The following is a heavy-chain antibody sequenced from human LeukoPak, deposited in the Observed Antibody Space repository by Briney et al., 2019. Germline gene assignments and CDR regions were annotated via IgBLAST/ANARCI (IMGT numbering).Heavy chain of an antibody. J-gene: IGHJ6*02. CDR1: GFTFSSYA. D-gene: IGHD3-22*01. Sequence: PGGSLRLSCAASGFTFSSYAMHWVRQAPGKGLEWVAVISYDGSNKYYADSVKGRFTISRDNSKNTLYLQMDSLRAEDTAVYYCARGPYYYDSSGYPVADYYYYGMDVWGQGTTVTVSS. CDR2: ISYDGSNK. CDR3: ARGPYYYDSSGYPVADYYYYGMDV. V-gene: IGHV3-30*04.